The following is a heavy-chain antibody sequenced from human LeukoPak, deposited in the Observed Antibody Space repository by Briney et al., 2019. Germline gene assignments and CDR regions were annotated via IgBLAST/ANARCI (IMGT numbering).Heavy chain of an antibody. CDR2: INPNSGGT. Sequence: GASVKVSCKASGYTFTGYYMHWVRQAPGQGLEWMGWINPNSGGTNYAQKFQGRVTMTRDTSISTAYMELSRLRSDDTAVYYCARDAADIVVVTAMFDYWGQGTLVTVSS. J-gene: IGHJ4*02. V-gene: IGHV1-2*02. CDR1: GYTFTGYY. CDR3: ARDAADIVVVTAMFDY. D-gene: IGHD2-21*02.